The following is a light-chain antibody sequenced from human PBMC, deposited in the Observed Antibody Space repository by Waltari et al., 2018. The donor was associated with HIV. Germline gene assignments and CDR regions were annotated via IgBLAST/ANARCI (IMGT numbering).Light chain of an antibody. CDR2: KDT. CDR1: ALPNQY. Sequence: SYELTQPPSVSVSPGQTAKITCSGDALPNQYAHWYQQKPGQAPLLVIYKDTPRPSGIPERFSGSHSGTTVTLIISGVQAEDEADYYCESADNSGTYWVFGGGTKLSVL. CDR3: ESADNSGTYWV. J-gene: IGLJ3*02. V-gene: IGLV3-25*03.